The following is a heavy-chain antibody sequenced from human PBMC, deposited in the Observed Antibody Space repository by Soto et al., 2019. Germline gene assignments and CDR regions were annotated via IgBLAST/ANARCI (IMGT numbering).Heavy chain of an antibody. V-gene: IGHV3-30*03. CDR2: ISYDGSNK. Sequence: SGGSLRLSCAASGFTFSSYGMHWVRQAPGKRQEWVVVISYDGSNKYYADSVKGRFTISRDNSKNTLYLKMNSLRAEDTVVYYCAILISNFAVAGTGDFDYWGQGTLVTVSS. CDR1: GFTFSSYG. J-gene: IGHJ4*02. CDR3: AILISNFAVAGTGDFDY. D-gene: IGHD6-19*01.